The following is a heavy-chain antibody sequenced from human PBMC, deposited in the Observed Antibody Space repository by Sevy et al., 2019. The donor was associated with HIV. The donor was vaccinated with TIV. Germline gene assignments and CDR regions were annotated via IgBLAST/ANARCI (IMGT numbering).Heavy chain of an antibody. CDR3: AMGIVVVPAARVYFDY. Sequence: ASVKVSCKASGGTFSSYAISWVRQAPGQGLEWMGGIIPSFGTANYAQKFQGRVTITADESTSTAYMELSSLRSEDTAVYYCAMGIVVVPAARVYFDYWGQGPLVTVSS. D-gene: IGHD2-2*01. V-gene: IGHV1-69*13. J-gene: IGHJ4*02. CDR1: GGTFSSYA. CDR2: IIPSFGTA.